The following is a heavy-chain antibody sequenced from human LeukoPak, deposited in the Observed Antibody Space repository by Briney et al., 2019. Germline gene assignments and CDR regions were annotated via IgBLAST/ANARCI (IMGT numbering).Heavy chain of an antibody. Sequence: SETLSLTCAVYGGSFSGYYWSWIRQPPGKGLEWIGEINHSGSTNYNPSLKSRVTISVDTSKNQFSLKLSSVTAADTAVYYCARGYYYDSSGYPIWGQGILVTVSS. CDR1: GGSFSGYY. CDR3: ARGYYYDSSGYPI. V-gene: IGHV4-34*01. D-gene: IGHD3-22*01. CDR2: INHSGST. J-gene: IGHJ4*02.